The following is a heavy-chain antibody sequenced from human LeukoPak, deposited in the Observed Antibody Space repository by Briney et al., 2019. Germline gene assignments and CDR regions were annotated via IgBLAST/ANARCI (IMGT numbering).Heavy chain of an antibody. CDR3: AKDLDSSGYSY. J-gene: IGHJ4*02. V-gene: IGHV3-30*18. CDR2: ILNDGTRK. CDR1: GLTFSSYG. Sequence: PGRSLRLSCAASGLTFSSYGMHWVRQAPGKGLEWVAVILNDGTRKYYAESVKGRFTISRDNSKNTLYLRMNSLSVEDTAVYYCAKDLDSSGYSYWGQGTLASVSS. D-gene: IGHD3-22*01.